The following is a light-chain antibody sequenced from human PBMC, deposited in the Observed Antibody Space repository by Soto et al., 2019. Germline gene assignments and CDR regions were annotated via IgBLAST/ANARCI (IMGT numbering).Light chain of an antibody. Sequence: DIVMTQSPDSLAVSLGERATINCKSSQSVLYSSNNKNYLAWYQQKPGQPPKLLIYWASTRESGVPDRFSGSGSGTDFTLTISSLQAEDVAVYYCQQYYSTLWTFGQGTRLEI. CDR2: WAS. V-gene: IGKV4-1*01. CDR1: QSVLYSSNNKNY. J-gene: IGKJ5*01. CDR3: QQYYSTLWT.